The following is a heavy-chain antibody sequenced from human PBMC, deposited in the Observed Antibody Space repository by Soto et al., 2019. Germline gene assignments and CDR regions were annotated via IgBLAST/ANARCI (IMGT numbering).Heavy chain of an antibody. J-gene: IGHJ4*02. CDR2: TYYRSKWYN. CDR1: EDSVSSNSAA. V-gene: IGHV6-1*01. CDR3: ARDRGILVVVPADPRGFDY. Sequence: SQTLSLTCAISEDSVSSNSAAWNWIRQSPSRGLEWLGRTYYRSKWYNDYAVSVKSRITINPDTSKNQFSLQLNSVTPEDTAVYYCARDRGILVVVPADPRGFDYWGQGTMVTVSS. D-gene: IGHD2-2*01.